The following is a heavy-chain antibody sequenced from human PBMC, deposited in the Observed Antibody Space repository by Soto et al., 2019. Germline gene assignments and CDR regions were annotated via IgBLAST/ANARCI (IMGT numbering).Heavy chain of an antibody. D-gene: IGHD6-19*01. CDR3: AIAVAGYNWFDP. CDR1: GYTFTSYY. Sequence: QVQLVQSGAEVKKPGATVKVSSKAYGYTFTSYYMHWVRQAPGQGPEWMGIINPSGGSTSYAQKFQGRVTMTRDRSTSTVYMELSSLRSEDTAVYYCAIAVAGYNWFDPWGQGTLVTVSS. J-gene: IGHJ5*02. CDR2: INPSGGST. V-gene: IGHV1-46*03.